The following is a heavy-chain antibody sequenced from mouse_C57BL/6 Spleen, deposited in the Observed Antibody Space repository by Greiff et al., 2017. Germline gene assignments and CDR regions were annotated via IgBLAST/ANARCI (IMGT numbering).Heavy chain of an antibody. D-gene: IGHD4-1*01. CDR3: ARLWTGTGYFDV. CDR1: GYTFTSYW. CDR2: IDPSDSET. Sequence: QVQLQQSGAELVRPGSSVKLSCKASGYTFTSYWMHWVKQRPIQGLEWIGNIDPSDSETHYNQKFKDKATLTVDKSSSTAYMQLSSLTSEDSAVYYCARLWTGTGYFDVWGTGTTVTVSS. V-gene: IGHV1-52*01. J-gene: IGHJ1*03.